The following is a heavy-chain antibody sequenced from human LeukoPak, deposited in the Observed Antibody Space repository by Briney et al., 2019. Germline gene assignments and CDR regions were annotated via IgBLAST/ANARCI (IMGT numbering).Heavy chain of an antibody. D-gene: IGHD3-10*01. V-gene: IGHV3-23*01. Sequence: PGGSLRLSCAASGFTFSSYAMSWVRQAPARGLEWVSAISCSGGSTYYADSVKGRSSISRHTSTNTLYLQMNSLRAEDPAVSYCAKETLVRGVFDYWGQGTLVTVSS. CDR3: AKETLVRGVFDY. CDR1: GFTFSSYA. CDR2: ISCSGGST. J-gene: IGHJ4*02.